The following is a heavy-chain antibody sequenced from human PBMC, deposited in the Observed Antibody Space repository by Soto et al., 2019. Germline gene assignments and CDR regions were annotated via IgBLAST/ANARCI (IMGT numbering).Heavy chain of an antibody. J-gene: IGHJ6*04. V-gene: IGHV1-8*01. CDR3: ARHGSGNTYFHYSMDV. Sequence: QVQLVQSGAEVKKPGASVKVSCKASGYTFTSYDINWVRQAPGQGLEWMGWMHPGRGSTGYAQKFQGRVTMTRTTSISTAYMELSSLTSEDTAVYYCARHGSGNTYFHYSMDVWGRGTTVIVSS. CDR2: MHPGRGST. CDR1: GYTFTSYD. D-gene: IGHD3-10*01.